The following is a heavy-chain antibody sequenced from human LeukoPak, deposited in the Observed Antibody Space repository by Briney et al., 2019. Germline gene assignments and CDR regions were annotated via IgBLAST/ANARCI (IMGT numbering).Heavy chain of an antibody. CDR1: GGSLSGYY. CDR2: INHSGST. D-gene: IGHD6-19*01. CDR3: ARVVAGNPDY. J-gene: IGHJ4*02. Sequence: SETLSLTCAVYGGSLSGYYWSWIRQPPGKGLEWIGEINHSGSTNYNPSLKSRVTISVDTSKNQFSLKLSSVTAADTAVYYCARVVAGNPDYWGQGTLVTVSS. V-gene: IGHV4-34*01.